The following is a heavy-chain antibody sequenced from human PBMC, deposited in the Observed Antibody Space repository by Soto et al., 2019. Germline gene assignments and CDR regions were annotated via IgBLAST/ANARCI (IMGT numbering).Heavy chain of an antibody. V-gene: IGHV3-23*01. CDR1: GFTFSTYT. D-gene: IGHD6-13*01. Sequence: GGSLRLSCAASGFTFSTYTMNWVRQAPGKGLEWVSAISGSGGSTYYADSVKGRFTISRDNSKNTLYLQMNSLSAEDTAFYYCVKDESINWYSGHFRHWGQGTLVTVSS. CDR3: VKDESINWYSGHFRH. CDR2: ISGSGGST. J-gene: IGHJ1*01.